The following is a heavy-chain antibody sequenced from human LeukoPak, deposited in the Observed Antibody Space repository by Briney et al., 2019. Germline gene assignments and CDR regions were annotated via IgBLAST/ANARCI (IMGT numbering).Heavy chain of an antibody. CDR3: AKRSDYGVNSNYFDY. Sequence: QPGGSLRLPCAASGFTFSSYGMSWVRQAPGKGLEWVSAISDSVTSTYYADAVKGRFTISRANSKNTLYLQMNSLRAEDTAVYYCAKRSDYGVNSNYFDYWGQGTLVTVSS. CDR2: ISDSVTST. CDR1: GFTFSSYG. J-gene: IGHJ4*02. V-gene: IGHV3-23*01. D-gene: IGHD4-23*01.